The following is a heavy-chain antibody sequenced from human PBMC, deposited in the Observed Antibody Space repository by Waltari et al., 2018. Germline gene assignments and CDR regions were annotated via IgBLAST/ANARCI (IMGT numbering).Heavy chain of an antibody. V-gene: IGHV5-51*01. D-gene: IGHD6-19*01. CDR1: GYSFTSYW. Sequence: EVQLVQSGAEVKKPGESLKISCRGSGYSFTSYWIGWVRQMPGKGLEWMGIIYPGDSDTRYSPSFQGQVTISADKSISTAYLQWSSLKASDTAMYYCARPRVAVAGTFYFDYWGQGTLVTVSS. CDR3: ARPRVAVAGTFYFDY. CDR2: IYPGDSDT. J-gene: IGHJ4*02.